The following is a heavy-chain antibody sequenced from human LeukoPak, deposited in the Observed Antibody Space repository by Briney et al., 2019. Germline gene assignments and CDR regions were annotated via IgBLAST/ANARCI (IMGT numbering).Heavy chain of an antibody. Sequence: PGGSLRLSCAASGFTFDDYAMHWVRRAPGKGLEWVSGISWNSGSIGYADSVKGRFTISRDNAKNSLYLQMNSLRAEDTALYYCAKDGDWGQGTLVTVSS. J-gene: IGHJ4*02. D-gene: IGHD3-10*01. V-gene: IGHV3-9*01. CDR2: ISWNSGSI. CDR1: GFTFDDYA. CDR3: AKDGD.